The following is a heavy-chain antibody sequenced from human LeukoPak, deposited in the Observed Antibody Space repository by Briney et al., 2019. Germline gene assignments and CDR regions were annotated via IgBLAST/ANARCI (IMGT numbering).Heavy chain of an antibody. D-gene: IGHD3-3*01. J-gene: IGHJ5*02. V-gene: IGHV4-59*01. Sequence: PSETLSLTCTVSGGSISSYYWSWIRQPPGKGLEGIGYIYYSGSTNYNPSLKSRVTISVDTSKNQFSLKLSSVTAADTAVYYCARDGDFWSGSWFDPWGQGTLVTVSS. CDR1: GGSISSYY. CDR3: ARDGDFWSGSWFDP. CDR2: IYYSGST.